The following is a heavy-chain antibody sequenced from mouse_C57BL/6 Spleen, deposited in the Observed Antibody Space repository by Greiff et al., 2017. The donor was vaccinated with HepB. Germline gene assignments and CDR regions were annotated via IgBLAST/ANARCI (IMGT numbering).Heavy chain of an antibody. CDR1: GYTFPSYG. CDR3: ARRGMAPLYAMDY. CDR2: IYPRSGNT. Sequence: VQLQQSGAELARPGASVKLSCKASGYTFPSYGISWVKQRTGQGLEWIGEIYPRSGNTYYNEKFKGKATLTADKSSSTAYMELLSLTSEDSAVYFCARRGMAPLYAMDYWGQGTSVTVSS. V-gene: IGHV1-81*01. D-gene: IGHD2-10*02. J-gene: IGHJ4*01.